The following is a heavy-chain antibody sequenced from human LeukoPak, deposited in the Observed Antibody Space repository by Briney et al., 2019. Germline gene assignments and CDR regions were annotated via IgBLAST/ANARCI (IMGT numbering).Heavy chain of an antibody. D-gene: IGHD3-3*01. Sequence: PGGSLRLSCAASGFTFSSYAMSWVRQAPGKGLEWVANIKLDGSEKNYVDSVKGRFTISRDNTKNSLYLQVNSLRVEDTAVFYCARDQYDTWSRRGNFDSWGQGTLVIVSS. CDR3: ARDQYDTWSRRGNFDS. V-gene: IGHV3-7*03. CDR1: GFTFSSYA. J-gene: IGHJ4*02. CDR2: IKLDGSEK.